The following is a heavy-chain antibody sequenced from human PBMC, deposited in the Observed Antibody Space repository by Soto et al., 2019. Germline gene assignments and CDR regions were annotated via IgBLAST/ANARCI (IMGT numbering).Heavy chain of an antibody. D-gene: IGHD3-16*02. CDR2: ISSSSSYI. CDR1: GFTFSSYS. CDR3: ARGRVGGVIDIAY. J-gene: IGHJ4*02. Sequence: EVQLVESGGGLGKPGGSLRLSCAASGFTFSSYSMNWVRQAPGKGLEWVSSISSSSSYIYYADSVKGRFTISRDNAKNSLYLQMNCLRAEDTAVYYCARGRVGGVIDIAYWGQGTLVTVSS. V-gene: IGHV3-21*01.